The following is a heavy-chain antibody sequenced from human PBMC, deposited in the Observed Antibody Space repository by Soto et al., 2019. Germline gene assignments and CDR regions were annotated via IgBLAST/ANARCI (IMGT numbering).Heavy chain of an antibody. D-gene: IGHD5-18*01. CDR2: ISSSGSYI. Sequence: GGSLRLSCVASGFTFSRYSMNWVRQAPGKGLEWVSSISSSGSYIFYADSVKGRFTISRDNAKNSLHLQMNSLRAEDTAVYYCARLGTAMVRVKDHWGQGTLVTSPQ. V-gene: IGHV3-21*01. J-gene: IGHJ4*02. CDR3: ARLGTAMVRVKDH. CDR1: GFTFSRYS.